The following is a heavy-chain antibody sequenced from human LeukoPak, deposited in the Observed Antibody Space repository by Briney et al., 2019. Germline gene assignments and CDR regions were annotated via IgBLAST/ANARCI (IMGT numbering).Heavy chain of an antibody. CDR1: GGSVNGYY. CDR3: ARVPLRFLEPFDY. J-gene: IGHJ4*02. Sequence: PEPLSLTCSGYGGSVNGYYWSWIRQAPGKGLEWVGEINHSGTTNYNPSLKSRVTMSLDTHNNQFPLRLNSVTAADTAVYYCARVPLRFLEPFDYWGQGTLVTVSS. V-gene: IGHV4-34*01. D-gene: IGHD3-3*01. CDR2: INHSGTT.